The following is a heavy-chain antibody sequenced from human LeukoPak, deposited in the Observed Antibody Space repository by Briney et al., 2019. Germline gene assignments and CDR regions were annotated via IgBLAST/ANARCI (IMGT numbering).Heavy chain of an antibody. V-gene: IGHV3-48*01. J-gene: IGHJ4*02. CDR1: GFTFSSYS. D-gene: IGHD3-22*01. CDR3: ARVYSGYFLL. Sequence: PGGSLRLSCAASGFTFSSYSMNWVRQAPGKGLEWVSYISSSSSTIYYADSVKGRLTISRDNAKNSLYLQMNSLRAEDTAVYYCARVYSGYFLLWGQGTLVTVSS. CDR2: ISSSSSTI.